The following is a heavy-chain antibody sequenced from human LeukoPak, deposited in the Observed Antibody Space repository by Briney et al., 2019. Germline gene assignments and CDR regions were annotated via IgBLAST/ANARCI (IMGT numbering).Heavy chain of an antibody. CDR3: ARDSQHLNFDY. D-gene: IGHD3-3*02. J-gene: IGHJ4*02. Sequence: GGSLRLSCAASGFTFSNYWMNWVRQAPWKGLEWVANIKEDGSEKYHVDSVKGRFIISRDNAKNSLYLQMNSLRAEDTAVYYCARDSQHLNFDYWGQGTLVTVSS. CDR2: IKEDGSEK. V-gene: IGHV3-7*04. CDR1: GFTFSNYW.